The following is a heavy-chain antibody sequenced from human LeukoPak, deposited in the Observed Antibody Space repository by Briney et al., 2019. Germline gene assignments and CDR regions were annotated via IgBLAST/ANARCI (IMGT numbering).Heavy chain of an antibody. J-gene: IGHJ4*02. CDR2: IYHSGST. V-gene: IGHV4-30-2*01. CDR1: GGSISSGGYS. D-gene: IGHD5-24*01. Sequence: PSETLSLTCALSGGSISSGGYSCSWILQPPGKGLEWMGYIYHSGSTYYNPSLTRRVTISVDMSKNQFSLKLSAVTASYAAGYYRARGSDGYKTRSLFKSYLIDFWRRGTLVTVSS. CDR3: ARGSDGYKTRSLFKSYLIDF.